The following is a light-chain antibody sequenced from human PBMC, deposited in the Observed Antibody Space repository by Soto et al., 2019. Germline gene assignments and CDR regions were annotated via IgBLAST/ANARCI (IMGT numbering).Light chain of an antibody. CDR3: QSYDSSLSGVV. J-gene: IGLJ2*01. CDR1: SSNIGAGYD. Sequence: QSVPTQPPSGSRAPGQRVTISCTGSSSNIGAGYDVHWYQQLPGTAPKLLIYGNSNRPSGVPDRFSGSKSGTSASLAITGLQAEDEADYYCQSYDSSLSGVVFGGGTKLTLL. V-gene: IGLV1-40*01. CDR2: GNS.